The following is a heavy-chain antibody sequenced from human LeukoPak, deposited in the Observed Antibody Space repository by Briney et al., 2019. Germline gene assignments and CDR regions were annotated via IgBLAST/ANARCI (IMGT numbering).Heavy chain of an antibody. CDR1: GGSISSYY. V-gene: IGHV4-34*01. J-gene: IGHJ6*02. CDR2: INHSGST. D-gene: IGHD3-3*01. CDR3: ARARRITIFGVVITPYYYYGMDV. Sequence: RTSETLSLTCTVSGGSISSYYWSWIRQPPGKGLEWIGEINHSGSTNYNPSLKSRVTISVDTSKNQFSLKLSSVTAADTAVYYCARARRITIFGVVITPYYYYGMDVWGQGTTVTVSS.